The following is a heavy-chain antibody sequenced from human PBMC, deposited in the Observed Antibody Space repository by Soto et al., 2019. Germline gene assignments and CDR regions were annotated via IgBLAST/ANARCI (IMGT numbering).Heavy chain of an antibody. CDR1: GGSISTSNW. D-gene: IGHD1-1*01. Sequence: QVQLQESGPGLVKPSGTLSLTCAVSGGSISTSNWWSWVRQPPGKGLEWIGEVYHSGSTNYNPSFKSRVAMSVDKSHTQFSLKLTSVTAADTALSSCARTSTSGTRFAYWGQGSLVTVSS. J-gene: IGHJ4*02. V-gene: IGHV4-4*02. CDR3: ARTSTSGTRFAY. CDR2: VYHSGST.